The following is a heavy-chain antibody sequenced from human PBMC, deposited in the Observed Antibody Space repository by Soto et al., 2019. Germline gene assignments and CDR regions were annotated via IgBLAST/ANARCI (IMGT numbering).Heavy chain of an antibody. D-gene: IGHD3-3*01. CDR2: IVVGSGNT. J-gene: IGHJ3*02. Sequence: GASVKVSCKASGFTFTSSAMQWVRQARGQRLEWIGRIVVGSGNTNYAQKFQERVTITRDMSTSTAYMELSSLRSEDTAVYYCAAKRFLEWYPGAFDIWGQGTMVTVS. CDR3: AAKRFLEWYPGAFDI. V-gene: IGHV1-58*02. CDR1: GFTFTSSA.